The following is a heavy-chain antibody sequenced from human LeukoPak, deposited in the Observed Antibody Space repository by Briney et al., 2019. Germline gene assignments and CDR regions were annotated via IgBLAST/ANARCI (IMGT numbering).Heavy chain of an antibody. CDR3: ARLFHPSGRNWFFDY. V-gene: IGHV4-59*01. Sequence: SETLSLTCTVSGDSISNYYWSWIRQPPGKGLEWIGYIYYSGSTKYHPSLKSRVTISVDTPKNQFSLNVSSVTAADTAVYYCARLFHPSGRNWFFDYWGQGTLFTVSS. CDR1: GDSISNYY. D-gene: IGHD1-14*01. CDR2: IYYSGST. J-gene: IGHJ4*02.